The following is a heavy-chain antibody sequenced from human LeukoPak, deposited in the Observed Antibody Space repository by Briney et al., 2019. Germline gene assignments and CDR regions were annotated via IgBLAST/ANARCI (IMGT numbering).Heavy chain of an antibody. J-gene: IGHJ5*02. CDR1: GFTVSSNY. D-gene: IGHD4-11*01. CDR2: IYTGGNT. Sequence: GGSLRLPCAGSGFTVSSNYMSWVRQAPGKGLEWVSVIYTGGNTYYADSVKGRFTISRDNSKNTLYLQMNSLRAEDTAVYYCARGLIYSLNWFDPWGQGTLVTVSS. CDR3: ARGLIYSLNWFDP. V-gene: IGHV3-66*01.